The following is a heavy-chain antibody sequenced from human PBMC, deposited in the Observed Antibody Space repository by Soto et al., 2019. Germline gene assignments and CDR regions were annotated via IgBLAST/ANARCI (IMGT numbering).Heavy chain of an antibody. J-gene: IGHJ3*02. CDR3: AKGVSSAAIGDAFDI. CDR2: ISWNSNNI. V-gene: IGHV3-9*01. D-gene: IGHD2-2*02. Sequence: GGSLRLSCTASGFSFDNHAMHWVRQTAAKGLEWVSDISWNSNNIAYADSVEGRFTISRDNAKNSLYLQMNSLRGEDTALYYCAKGVSSAAIGDAFDIWGQGTMVTVSS. CDR1: GFSFDNHA.